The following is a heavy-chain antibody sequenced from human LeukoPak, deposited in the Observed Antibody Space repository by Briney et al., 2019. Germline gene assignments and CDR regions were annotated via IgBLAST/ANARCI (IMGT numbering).Heavy chain of an antibody. Sequence: SETLSLTCTVSGGSISSSSYYWGWIRQPPGKGLEWIGSIYYSGSSYYNPSLKSRVTISVDTSKNQFSLKLSSVTAADTAVYYCARQGGYSPKFDPRGQGTLVTVSS. D-gene: IGHD5-18*01. CDR3: ARQGGYSPKFDP. J-gene: IGHJ5*02. CDR2: IYYSGSS. V-gene: IGHV4-39*01. CDR1: GGSISSSSYY.